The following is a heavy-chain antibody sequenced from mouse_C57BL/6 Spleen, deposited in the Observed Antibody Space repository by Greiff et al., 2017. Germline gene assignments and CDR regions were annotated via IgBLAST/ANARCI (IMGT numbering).Heavy chain of an antibody. CDR3: ESNYYGSGAMDY. CDR2: FHPYNDDT. D-gene: IGHD1-1*01. J-gene: IGHJ4*01. CDR1: GYTFTTYP. Sequence: VQLQQSGAELVKPGASVKMSCKASGYTFTTYPIEWMKQNHGKSLEWIGNFHPYNDDTKYNEKFKGKATLTVETSSSTVYLELSRLTSDDSAVYYCESNYYGSGAMDYWGQGTSVTVSS. V-gene: IGHV1-47*01.